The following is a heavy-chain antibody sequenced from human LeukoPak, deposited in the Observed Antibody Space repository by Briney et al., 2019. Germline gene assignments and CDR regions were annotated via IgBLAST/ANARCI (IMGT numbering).Heavy chain of an antibody. V-gene: IGHV3-11*01. Sequence: GGPLRLSCAASGFTFSDYYMSWLPQAPGKGREGVSYISSSGSTIYYADSVKGRFTISRDNAKNSLYLQMNSLRAEDTAVYYCARPPDDYGDRSGDYWGQGTLVTVSS. CDR1: GFTFSDYY. J-gene: IGHJ4*02. CDR3: ARPPDDYGDRSGDY. D-gene: IGHD4-17*01. CDR2: ISSSGSTI.